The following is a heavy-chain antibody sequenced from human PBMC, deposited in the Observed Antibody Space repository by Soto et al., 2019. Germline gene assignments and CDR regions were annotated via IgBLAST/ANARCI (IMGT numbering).Heavy chain of an antibody. CDR3: AKDSRVVVMAS. D-gene: IGHD3-22*01. V-gene: IGHV3-30*18. CDR1: EVTFRNLG. CDR2: ISYDGSNK. Sequence: VRPLRLSCTASEVTFRNLGMHRVRQAPGKGLEWVAVISYDGSNKYYADSVKGRFTISRDNSKNTLYLQMNSLRAEDTAVYYCAKDSRVVVMASWGQGTLVTVSS. J-gene: IGHJ4*02.